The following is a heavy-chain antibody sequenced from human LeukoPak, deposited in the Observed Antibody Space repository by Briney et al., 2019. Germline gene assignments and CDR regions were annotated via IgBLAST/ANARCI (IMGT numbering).Heavy chain of an antibody. D-gene: IGHD5-12*01. J-gene: IGHJ3*02. Sequence: GGSLRLSCAASGFIFSNYAMSWVRQAPGKGLQWASAFSGSGGSTYYADSVKGRFTISRDNSRNTLYLQMNSLRAEDTAVYYCARDQTRWLRLRGAFDIWGQGTMVTVSS. CDR2: FSGSGGST. V-gene: IGHV3-23*01. CDR3: ARDQTRWLRLRGAFDI. CDR1: GFIFSNYA.